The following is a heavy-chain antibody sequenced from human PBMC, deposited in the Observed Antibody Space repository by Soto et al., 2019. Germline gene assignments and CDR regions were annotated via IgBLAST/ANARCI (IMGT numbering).Heavy chain of an antibody. Sequence: GGSLRLSCAASGFTFSHFAMNWVRQAPGKGLIWISTFTGDDGGTSYADSVRGRFTISRDNSKNTLYLQMNSLRAEDTAVYYCAKGSWTVTPLVNFDDWGQGTLVTVSS. CDR2: FTGDDGGT. J-gene: IGHJ4*02. CDR1: GFTFSHFA. V-gene: IGHV3-23*01. CDR3: AKGSWTVTPLVNFDD. D-gene: IGHD4-17*01.